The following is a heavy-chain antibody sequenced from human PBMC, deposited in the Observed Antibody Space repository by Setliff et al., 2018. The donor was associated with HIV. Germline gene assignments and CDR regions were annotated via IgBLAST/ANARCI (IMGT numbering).Heavy chain of an antibody. V-gene: IGHV3-33*06. D-gene: IGHD3-16*01. Sequence: SLILSCAASGFTFNDYAMHWVRQAPGKGLEWVAVIWHDGSNQYYADSVKCRFTISRDNSRNTQYLQMNSLSVEDTAVYYCVKNLYTEMWGEIFDSWGRGTLVTVSS. CDR1: GFTFNDYA. CDR3: VKNLYTEMWGEIFDS. CDR2: IWHDGSNQ. J-gene: IGHJ4*02.